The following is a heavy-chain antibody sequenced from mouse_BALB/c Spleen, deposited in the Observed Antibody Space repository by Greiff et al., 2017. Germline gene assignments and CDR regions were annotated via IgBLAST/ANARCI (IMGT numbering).Heavy chain of an antibody. Sequence: VQLQQSGAELAKPGASVKMSCKASGYTFTSYWMHWVKQRPGQGLEWIGYINPSSGYTNYNQKFKDKATLTADKSSSTAYMQLSSLTSEDSAVYYCAREDYQSWFAYWGQGTLVTVSA. D-gene: IGHD5-5*01. CDR2: INPSSGYT. V-gene: IGHV1-7*01. J-gene: IGHJ3*01. CDR1: GYTFTSYW. CDR3: AREDYQSWFAY.